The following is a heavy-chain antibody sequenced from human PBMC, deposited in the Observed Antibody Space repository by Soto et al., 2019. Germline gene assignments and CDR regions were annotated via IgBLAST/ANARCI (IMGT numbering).Heavy chain of an antibody. CDR1: GGSISSYY. V-gene: IGHV4-59*01. CDR2: IYYSGST. CDR3: ARGFVNGMDV. D-gene: IGHD2-15*01. Sequence: QVQLQESGPGLVKPSETLSLTCTVSGGSISSYYWSWIRQPPGKGLEWIGYIYYSGSTNYNPSLKSRVTISVDTSKNQFSLKLSSVTAADTAVYYCARGFVNGMDVWGQGTTVTVS. J-gene: IGHJ6*02.